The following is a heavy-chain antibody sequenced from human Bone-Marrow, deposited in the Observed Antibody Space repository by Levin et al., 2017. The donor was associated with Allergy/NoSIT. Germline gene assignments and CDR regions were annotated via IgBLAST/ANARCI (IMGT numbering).Heavy chain of an antibody. V-gene: IGHV4-30-2*01. D-gene: IGHD3-16*01. CDR3: ARFGGVGSFDY. CDR1: GGSISSGGYS. Sequence: QSQTLSLTCAVSGGSISSGGYSWRWIRQPPGKGLEWIGYIYHSGSTYYNPSLKSRVTISVDRSKNQFSLKLSSVTAADTAVYYCARFGGVGSFDYWGQGTLVTVSS. J-gene: IGHJ4*02. CDR2: IYHSGST.